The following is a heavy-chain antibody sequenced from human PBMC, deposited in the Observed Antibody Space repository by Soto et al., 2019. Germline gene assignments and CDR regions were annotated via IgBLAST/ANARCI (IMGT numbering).Heavy chain of an antibody. Sequence: PGGSLLLSCQSSGFNFDNYGMHWVRQAPGKGLEWVAVITYDGSFQYYADSVKGRFTISRDNSKNTLSLHLNTLKPEDTAVYHCAKDRVGGNFYTPLAFWGQGTLVTVSS. CDR1: GFNFDNYG. CDR2: ITYDGSFQ. V-gene: IGHV3-30*18. D-gene: IGHD3-16*01. CDR3: AKDRVGGNFYTPLAF. J-gene: IGHJ4*02.